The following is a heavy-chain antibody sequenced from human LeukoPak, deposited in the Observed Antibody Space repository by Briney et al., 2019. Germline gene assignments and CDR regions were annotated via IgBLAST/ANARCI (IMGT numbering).Heavy chain of an antibody. Sequence: GGSLRLSCAASGFTFSSYGMHWVRQAPGKGLEWVAFIRYDGSNKYYADSVKGRFTISRDNSKNALYLQMNSLRAEDTAVYYCAKDILRSPGYWGQGTLVTVSS. V-gene: IGHV3-30*02. CDR1: GFTFSSYG. D-gene: IGHD2-21*01. CDR3: AKDILRSPGY. CDR2: IRYDGSNK. J-gene: IGHJ4*02.